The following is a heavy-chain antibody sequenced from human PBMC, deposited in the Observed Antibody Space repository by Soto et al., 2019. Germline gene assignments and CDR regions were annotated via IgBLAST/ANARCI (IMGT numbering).Heavy chain of an antibody. V-gene: IGHV3-9*01. CDR2: ISWNSGSI. D-gene: IGHD6-19*01. J-gene: IGHJ4*02. CDR3: AKDMESDIAVAGPHY. Sequence: PVGSLRLSCAASGFTFDDYAMHWVRQAPGKGLEWVSGISWNSGSIGYADSVKGRFTISRDNAKNSLYLQMNSLRAEDTALYYCAKDMESDIAVAGPHYWGQGTLVTVS. CDR1: GFTFDDYA.